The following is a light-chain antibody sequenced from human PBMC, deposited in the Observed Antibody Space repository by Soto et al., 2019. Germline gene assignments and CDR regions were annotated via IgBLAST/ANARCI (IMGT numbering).Light chain of an antibody. V-gene: IGKV1-39*01. CDR3: QQRITTLS. Sequence: SGVPSRFSGRGCGTDFTLTSSSLQPEDFATYYCQQRITTLSFGQGTRLEIK. J-gene: IGKJ5*01.